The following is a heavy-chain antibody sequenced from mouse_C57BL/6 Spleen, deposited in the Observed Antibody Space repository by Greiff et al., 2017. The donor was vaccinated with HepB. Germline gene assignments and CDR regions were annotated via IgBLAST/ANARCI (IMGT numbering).Heavy chain of an antibody. CDR1: GYTFTSYW. Sequence: QVQLQQPGAELVRPGSSVKLSCKASGYTFTSYWMHWVKQRPIQGLEWIGNIDPSDSETHCNQKFKDKATLTVDKSSSTAYMQLSSLTSEDSAVYYCARGDYDYHYWGQGTTLTVSS. V-gene: IGHV1-52*01. CDR3: ARGDYDYHY. D-gene: IGHD2-4*01. J-gene: IGHJ2*01. CDR2: IDPSDSET.